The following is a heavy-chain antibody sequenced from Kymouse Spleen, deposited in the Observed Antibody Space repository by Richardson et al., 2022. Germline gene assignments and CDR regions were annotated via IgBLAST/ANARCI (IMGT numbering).Heavy chain of an antibody. CDR1: GFTFSSYG. D-gene: IGHD2-2*02. Sequence: QVQLVESGGGVVQPGRSLRLSCAASGFTFSSYGMHWVRQAPGKGLEWVAVIWYDGSNKYYADSVKGRFTISRDNSKNTLYLQMNSLRAEDTAVYYCARDIVVVPAAMGYWGQGTLVTVSS. V-gene: IGHV3-33*01. J-gene: IGHJ4*02. CDR3: ARDIVVVPAAMGY. CDR2: IWYDGSNK.